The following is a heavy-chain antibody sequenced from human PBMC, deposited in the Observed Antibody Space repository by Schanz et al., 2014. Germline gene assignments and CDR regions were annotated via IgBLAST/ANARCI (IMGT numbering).Heavy chain of an antibody. CDR1: GFIVSSTY. CDR3: ARAQGVIRLYYGVDV. V-gene: IGHV3-66*02. Sequence: EVQLVESGGDLVQPGGSQRLSCAASGFIVSSTYMTWVRQAPGKGLEWVSTIYSSGSTYYADSVRGRFTISRDNSMNTVYLQMNSLRSDDAAVYYCARAQGVIRLYYGVDVWGQGTTVTVSS. CDR2: IYSSGST. D-gene: IGHD3-10*01. J-gene: IGHJ6*02.